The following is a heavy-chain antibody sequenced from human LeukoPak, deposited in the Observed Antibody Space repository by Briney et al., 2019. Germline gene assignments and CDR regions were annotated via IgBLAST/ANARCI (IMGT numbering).Heavy chain of an antibody. CDR2: ISGSGGGT. CDR3: AKDGSGSYFPPYYFDY. V-gene: IGHV3-23*01. D-gene: IGHD3-10*01. Sequence: GGSLRLSCAASGFTFSSYGMGWVRRAPGKGLEWVSGISGSGGGTYYADSVKGRFTISRDNSKNTLYLQINSLRAEDTAVYYCAKDGSGSYFPPYYFDYWGQGTLVTVSS. CDR1: GFTFSSYG. J-gene: IGHJ4*02.